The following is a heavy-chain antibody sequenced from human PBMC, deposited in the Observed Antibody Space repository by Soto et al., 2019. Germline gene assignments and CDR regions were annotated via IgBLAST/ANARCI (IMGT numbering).Heavy chain of an antibody. D-gene: IGHD3-10*01. Sequence: WGRRPSFICLEWIGRIRSKSYNYGTAYAASVKGRFTISRDDSKNKAYLQMNSLETEDTAFYYGSRQTNPGRSGTYSDFAYRGQATMV. J-gene: IGHJ4*02. V-gene: IGHV3-73*01. CDR3: SRQTNPGRSGTYSDFAY. CDR2: IRSKSYNYGT.